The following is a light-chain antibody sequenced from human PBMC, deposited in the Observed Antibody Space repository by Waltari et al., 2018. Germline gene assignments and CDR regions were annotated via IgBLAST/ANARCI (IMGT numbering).Light chain of an antibody. V-gene: IGLV5-45*02. CDR2: YKSDSDN. CDR1: RGINVGMYR. Sequence: QAVLTQPSSLSASPGASASLTCTFRRGINVGMYRIYWYQQKPGSPPQYLLRYKSDSDNQQGSGVPSRFSGSKDASANAGILLISGLQSEDEADYYCMIWHSSAWVFGGGTKLTVL. CDR3: MIWHSSAWV. J-gene: IGLJ3*02.